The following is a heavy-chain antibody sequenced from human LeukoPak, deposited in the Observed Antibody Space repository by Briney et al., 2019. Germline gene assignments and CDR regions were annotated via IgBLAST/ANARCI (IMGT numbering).Heavy chain of an antibody. V-gene: IGHV1-18*04. D-gene: IGHD6-19*01. CDR3: ARDADSSGWYGGNWFDP. J-gene: IGHJ5*02. CDR2: ISAYNGDT. Sequence: GASVKVSCKASGYTFNMHSIIWVRQAPGQGLEWMGWISAYNGDTNYAQKFQGRVTMTRDTSISTAYMELSRLRSDDTAVYYCARDADSSGWYGGNWFDPWGQGTLVTVSA. CDR1: GYTFNMHS.